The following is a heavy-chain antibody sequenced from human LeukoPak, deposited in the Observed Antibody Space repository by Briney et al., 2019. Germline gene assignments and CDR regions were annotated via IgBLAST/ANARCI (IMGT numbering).Heavy chain of an antibody. CDR1: GGSISSYY. D-gene: IGHD1-7*01. J-gene: IGHJ6*02. V-gene: IGHV4-59*01. CDR3: ARDNWNYGSSMDV. Sequence: SETLSLTCTVSGGSISSYYWSWIRQPPGKGLEWIGYIYHSGSTNYNPSLKSRVTISVDTSKNQFSLKLSSVTAADTAVYYCARDNWNYGSSMDVWGQGTTVTVSS. CDR2: IYHSGST.